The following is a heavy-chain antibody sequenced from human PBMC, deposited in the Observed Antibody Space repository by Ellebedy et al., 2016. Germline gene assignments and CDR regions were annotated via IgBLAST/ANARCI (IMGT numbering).Heavy chain of an antibody. CDR1: GFSFSDYS. J-gene: IGHJ2*01. V-gene: IGHV3-48*04. D-gene: IGHD2-21*02. CDR2: IGGRGSRTT. Sequence: GGSLRLSXAASGFSFSDYSMNWVRQTPGKGPEWLAYIGGRGSRTTFYADSVKGRFTISRDNAKKSLYLQMNSLRAEDTAVYYCARPPAYCPIPDTDDCFYWYFALWGRGTLVTVS. CDR3: ARPPAYCPIPDTDDCFYWYFAL.